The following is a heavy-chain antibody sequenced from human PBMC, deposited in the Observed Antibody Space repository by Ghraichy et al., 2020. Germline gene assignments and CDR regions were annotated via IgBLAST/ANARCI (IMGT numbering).Heavy chain of an antibody. J-gene: IGHJ4*02. CDR3: ARGASKTSGVAGTRYYFDY. V-gene: IGHV1-2*02. Sequence: ASVKVSCKASGYTFTGYYMHWVRQAPGQGLEWMGWINPNSGGTNYAQKFQGRVTMTRDTSISTAYMELSRLRSDDTAVYYCARGASKTSGVAGTRYYFDYWGQGTLVTVSS. CDR2: INPNSGGT. CDR1: GYTFTGYY. D-gene: IGHD6-19*01.